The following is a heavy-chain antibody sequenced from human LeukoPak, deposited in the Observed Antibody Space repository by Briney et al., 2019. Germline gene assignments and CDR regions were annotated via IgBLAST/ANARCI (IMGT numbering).Heavy chain of an antibody. J-gene: IGHJ6*02. CDR2: ISAYNGNT. D-gene: IGHD2-2*01. V-gene: IGHV1-18*01. CDR3: ARGFTIVVVPEYGMDV. Sequence: ASVKVSCKASGYTFTSYGISWVRQAPGQGLEWVGWISAYNGNTNYAQKLQGRVTMTTDTSTSTAYMELRSLRSDDTAVYYCARGFTIVVVPEYGMDVWGQGTTVTVSS. CDR1: GYTFTSYG.